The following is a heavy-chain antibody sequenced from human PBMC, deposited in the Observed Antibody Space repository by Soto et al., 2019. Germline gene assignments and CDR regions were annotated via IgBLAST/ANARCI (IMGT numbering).Heavy chain of an antibody. J-gene: IGHJ5*02. Sequence: QVQLQESGPGLVKPSGTLSLTCAVSGGSISSTNWWSWVRQPPGKGLEWIGEIYHSGSTNYNPSLKSRVAISVDKSKNQFSLRLSSVNASDTAIYYCAREGRIAAGGTFDPWGRGTLVTVSS. V-gene: IGHV4-4*02. CDR1: GGSISSTNW. CDR2: IYHSGST. D-gene: IGHD6-13*01. CDR3: AREGRIAAGGTFDP.